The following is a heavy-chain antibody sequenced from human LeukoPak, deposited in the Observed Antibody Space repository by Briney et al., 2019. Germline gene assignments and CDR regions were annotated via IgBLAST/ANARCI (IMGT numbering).Heavy chain of an antibody. V-gene: IGHV3-74*01. D-gene: IGHD3-22*01. Sequence: GGSLRLSCAASGFTVSSNYMSWVRQAPGKGLVWVSRINSDGSSTSYADSVKGRFTISRDNAKNTLYLQMNSLRAEDTAVYYCARDLYYDSSGYYFPYFDYWGQGTLVTVSS. CDR1: GFTVSSNY. CDR3: ARDLYYDSSGYYFPYFDY. J-gene: IGHJ4*02. CDR2: INSDGSST.